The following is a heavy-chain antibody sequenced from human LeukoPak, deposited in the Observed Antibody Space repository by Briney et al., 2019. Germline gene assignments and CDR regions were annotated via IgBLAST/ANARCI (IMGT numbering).Heavy chain of an antibody. Sequence: ASVTVSCKASGYSFTAHYIHWVRQAPGQGLEWMGWINPNTGGTNYAQKFQGRVTMTSDTSITTAYMGLSSLSSDDTAVYFCSRSSAAAGAVGYWGQGTLVTVSS. D-gene: IGHD6-13*01. CDR2: INPNTGGT. V-gene: IGHV1-2*02. CDR3: SRSSAAAGAVGY. J-gene: IGHJ4*02. CDR1: GYSFTAHY.